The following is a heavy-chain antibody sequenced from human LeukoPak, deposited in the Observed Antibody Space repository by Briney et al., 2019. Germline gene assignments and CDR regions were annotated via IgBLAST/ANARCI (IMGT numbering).Heavy chain of an antibody. D-gene: IGHD6-19*01. CDR3: ARGGYSSGWPPGPQDY. CDR1: GGSISSYY. V-gene: IGHV4-59*01. CDR2: IYYSGST. Sequence: SETLSLTSTVSGGSISSYYWSWIRQPPGKGLEWIGYIYYSGSTNYNPSLKSRVTISVDTSKNQFSLKLSSVTAADTAVYYCARGGYSSGWPPGPQDYWGQGILVTVSS. J-gene: IGHJ4*02.